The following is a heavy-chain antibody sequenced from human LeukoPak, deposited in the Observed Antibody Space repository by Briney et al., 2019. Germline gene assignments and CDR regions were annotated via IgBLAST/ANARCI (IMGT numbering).Heavy chain of an antibody. CDR1: GYTFTGYY. Sequence: GASVKVSCKASGYTFTGYYMHWVRQAPGQGLEWMGWINPNSGGTNYAQKVQGRVTMTRDTSISTAYMELSRLRSDDTAVYYCARENSYGPNWFDPWGQGTLVTVSS. D-gene: IGHD5-18*01. CDR2: INPNSGGT. CDR3: ARENSYGPNWFDP. V-gene: IGHV1-2*02. J-gene: IGHJ5*02.